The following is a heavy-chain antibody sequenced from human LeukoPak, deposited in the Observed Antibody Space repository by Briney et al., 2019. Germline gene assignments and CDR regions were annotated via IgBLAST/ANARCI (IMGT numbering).Heavy chain of an antibody. V-gene: IGHV3-15*01. D-gene: IGHD2-15*01. CDR1: GFNFNNLW. J-gene: IGHJ4*02. CDR3: ATDQKDADY. Sequence: GGSLRLSCAASGFNFNNLWMNWVPQAPGKGLEWVGRVKSKAAGGTTDYAAPVKGRFTISRDDSKNSLFLQMNSLKSEDTAVYYCATDQKDADYWSQGTLVTVSS. CDR2: VKSKAAGGTT.